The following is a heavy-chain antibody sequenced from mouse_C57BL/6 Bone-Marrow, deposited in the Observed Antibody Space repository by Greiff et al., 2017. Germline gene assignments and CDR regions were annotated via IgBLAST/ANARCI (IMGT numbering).Heavy chain of an antibody. J-gene: IGHJ4*01. CDR2: IDPENGDT. CDR3: TTLPLSYYGNPYYAMDY. V-gene: IGHV14-4*01. D-gene: IGHD2-1*01. CDR1: GFNIKDDY. Sequence: VHVKQSGAELVRPGASVKLSCTASGFNIKDDYMHWVKQRPEQGLEWIGWIDPENGDTEYASKFQGKATITADTSSNTAYLQLSSLTSEDTAVYYCTTLPLSYYGNPYYAMDYWGQGTSVTVSS.